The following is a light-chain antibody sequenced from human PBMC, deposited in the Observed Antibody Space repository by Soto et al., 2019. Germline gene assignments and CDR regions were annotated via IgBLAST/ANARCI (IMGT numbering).Light chain of an antibody. V-gene: IGKV1-33*01. CDR3: QQYDNLPPFT. J-gene: IGKJ3*01. CDR2: DAS. CDR1: QDISNY. Sequence: GDRVTITCQASQDISNYLNWYQQKPGKAPKLLIYDASNLETGVPSKFSGSGSGTDFTFTISSLQHEDIATYYCQQYDNLPPFTFGPGTKVDIK.